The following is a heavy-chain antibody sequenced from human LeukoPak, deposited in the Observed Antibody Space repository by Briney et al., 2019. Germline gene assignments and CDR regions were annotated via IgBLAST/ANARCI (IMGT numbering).Heavy chain of an antibody. Sequence: GGSLRLSCAASGFTLSSYAMSWVRQAPGKGLEWVSVISGSGGSTDYVDSVKGRFTISRDNSKNTLYLQMNSLRAEDTAVYYCAKGQCNSTSCYTGDYYYYYMDVWGKGTTVTVSS. CDR2: ISGSGGST. J-gene: IGHJ6*03. D-gene: IGHD2-2*02. CDR3: AKGQCNSTSCYTGDYYYYYMDV. V-gene: IGHV3-23*01. CDR1: GFTLSSYA.